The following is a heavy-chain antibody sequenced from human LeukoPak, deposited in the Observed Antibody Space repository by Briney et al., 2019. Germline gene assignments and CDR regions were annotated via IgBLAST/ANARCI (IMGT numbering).Heavy chain of an antibody. CDR1: GYKLTSHG. J-gene: IGHJ4*02. Sequence: ASVKVSCKSSGYKLTSHGISWVRQATGQGLEWMGWMNPNSGITAYAQKFQGRVTITRNTSISTAYMELSSLRSEDTAVYYCAREDFYDSGSNDYWGQGTLVTVSS. V-gene: IGHV1-8*01. CDR2: MNPNSGIT. D-gene: IGHD3-22*01. CDR3: AREDFYDSGSNDY.